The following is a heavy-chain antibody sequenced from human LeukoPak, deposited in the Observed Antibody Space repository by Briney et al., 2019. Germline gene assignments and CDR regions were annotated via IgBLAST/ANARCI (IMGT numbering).Heavy chain of an antibody. CDR3: AKHRFESGGYHSTD. CDR1: GLAFSAYK. Sequence: GGSMRLSCAASGLAFSAYKMHWVRQAPGKGLAWVSTISGGSGSTYCADSVEGRSTISRDNSKNTLYLQMNSLRDEDTAVYYCAKHRFESGGYHSTDWGQGTLVTVSS. V-gene: IGHV3-23*01. CDR2: ISGGSGST. D-gene: IGHD3-22*01. J-gene: IGHJ4*02.